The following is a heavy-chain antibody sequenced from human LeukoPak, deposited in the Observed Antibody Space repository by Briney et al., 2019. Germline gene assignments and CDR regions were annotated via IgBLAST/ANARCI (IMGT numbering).Heavy chain of an antibody. Sequence: GGSLRLSCVASGFTVSSNYMSRVRQAPGKGLEWVSVIYSGGSTYYADSVKGRFTISRDNAKNSLYLQMNSLRAEDTAVYYCAREGNYYDSSHYWGQGTLVTVSS. V-gene: IGHV3-66*01. D-gene: IGHD3-22*01. CDR2: IYSGGST. CDR3: AREGNYYDSSHY. J-gene: IGHJ4*02. CDR1: GFTVSSNY.